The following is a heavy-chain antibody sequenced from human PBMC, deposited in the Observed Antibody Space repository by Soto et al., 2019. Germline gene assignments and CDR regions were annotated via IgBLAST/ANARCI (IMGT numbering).Heavy chain of an antibody. J-gene: IGHJ6*02. Sequence: GESLKISCKGSGYSFTSYWISWVRQMPGKGLEWMGRIDPSDSYTNYSPSLQGHVTISADKSISTAYLQWSSLKASGTAMYYCARHVIAAAGTFPKYDYYGMDVWGQGTTATVSS. CDR2: IDPSDSYT. D-gene: IGHD6-13*01. CDR1: GYSFTSYW. CDR3: ARHVIAAAGTFPKYDYYGMDV. V-gene: IGHV5-10-1*01.